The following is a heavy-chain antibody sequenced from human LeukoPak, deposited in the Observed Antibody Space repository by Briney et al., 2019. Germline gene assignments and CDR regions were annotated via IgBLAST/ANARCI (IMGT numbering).Heavy chain of an antibody. CDR2: IYHSGST. D-gene: IGHD2-2*01. J-gene: IGHJ6*03. Sequence: SQTLSLTCTVSGGSISSGGYYWSWIRQPPGKGLEWIGYIYHSGSTYYNPSLKSRVTISVDRSKNQFSLKLSSVTAADTAVYYCARMVRYCSSTSCYWEPPPHYYYYYYMDVWGKGTTVTVSS. CDR3: ARMVRYCSSTSCYWEPPPHYYYYYYMDV. V-gene: IGHV4-30-2*01. CDR1: GGSISSGGYY.